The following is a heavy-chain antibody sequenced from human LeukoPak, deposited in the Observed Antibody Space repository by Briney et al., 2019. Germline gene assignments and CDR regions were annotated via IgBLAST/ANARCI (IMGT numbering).Heavy chain of an antibody. D-gene: IGHD1-26*01. J-gene: IGHJ4*02. Sequence: GGSLRLSCAASGFTFSIYEMNWVRQAPGKGLEWVSYISTSGTTIYYADSVKGRFTISRDNAKNSLYLQMNSLRAEDTAVYFCARDSLSGNYPILLDYWGQGTLVTVS. CDR2: ISTSGTTI. CDR3: ARDSLSGNYPILLDY. V-gene: IGHV3-48*03. CDR1: GFTFSIYE.